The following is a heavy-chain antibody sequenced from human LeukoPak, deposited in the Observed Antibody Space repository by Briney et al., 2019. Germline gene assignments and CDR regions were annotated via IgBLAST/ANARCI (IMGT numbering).Heavy chain of an antibody. Sequence: PGRSLRLSCAASGFTFDDYAMHWVRQAPGKGLEWVSGISWNSGSIGYADSVKGRFTISGDNAKNSLYLQMNSLRAEDTALYYCAKGRYGSGSYYNLVDYWGQGTLVTVSS. J-gene: IGHJ4*02. V-gene: IGHV3-9*01. CDR1: GFTFDDYA. CDR3: AKGRYGSGSYYNLVDY. D-gene: IGHD3-10*01. CDR2: ISWNSGSI.